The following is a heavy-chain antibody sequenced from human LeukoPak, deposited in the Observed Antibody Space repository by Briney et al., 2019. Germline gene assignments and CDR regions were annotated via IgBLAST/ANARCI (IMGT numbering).Heavy chain of an antibody. CDR3: AELGITMIGGV. CDR2: MNPNSGNT. V-gene: IGHV1-8*01. CDR1: GYTFTSYD. J-gene: IGHJ6*04. Sequence: RASVKVSCKASGYTFTSYDINWVRQATGQGLEWMGWMNPNSGNTGYAQKFQGRVTMTRNTSISTAYMELSRLRSDDTAVYYCAELGITMIGGVWGKGTTVTISS. D-gene: IGHD3-10*02.